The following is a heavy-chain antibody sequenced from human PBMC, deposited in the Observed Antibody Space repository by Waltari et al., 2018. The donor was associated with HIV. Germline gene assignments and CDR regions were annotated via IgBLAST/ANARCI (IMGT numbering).Heavy chain of an antibody. V-gene: IGHV4-38-2*02. CDR3: AREWYCSTSACRYYFDF. CDR2: ISHNGIT. D-gene: IGHD2-2*01. CDR1: SYSMKNGYN. Sequence: QVQLQESGPGLVEPSKTLSPPCSVSSYSMKNGYNCAWFRQPPGKGLEWIGAISHNGITYYNPYNPSLKSRVIISSDTSKNQFSLTLNSVTAEDTAFYYCAREWYCSTSACRYYFDFWGRGALVTVSS. J-gene: IGHJ4*02.